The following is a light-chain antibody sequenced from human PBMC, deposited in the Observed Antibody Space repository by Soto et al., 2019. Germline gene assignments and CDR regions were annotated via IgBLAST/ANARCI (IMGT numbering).Light chain of an antibody. CDR3: QSYDSNLNGFFV. Sequence: QAVVTQPPSVSGAPGQRVTISCTGSSSNIGAGYDVHWYQQVPRTAPKLLIYGNSNRPSGVPDRFSGSKSGTSASLAITGLQAEDEADYYCQSYDSNLNGFFVFGTGTQLTVL. CDR1: SSNIGAGYD. CDR2: GNS. J-gene: IGLJ7*01. V-gene: IGLV1-40*01.